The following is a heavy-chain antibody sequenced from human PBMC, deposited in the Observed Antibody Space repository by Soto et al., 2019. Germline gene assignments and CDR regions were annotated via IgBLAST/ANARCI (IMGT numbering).Heavy chain of an antibody. V-gene: IGHV1-69*06. CDR1: GYIFITYG. J-gene: IGHJ3*02. CDR3: ARDLAPDAFDI. CDR2: IVPLLGST. Sequence: GASVKVSCKASGYIFITYGISWVRQAPGQGLEWIGGIVPLLGSTNYAQKFQGRVTITADKSTSTAYMEMSSLRSDDTAVYYCARDLAPDAFDIWGRGTLVTVSS.